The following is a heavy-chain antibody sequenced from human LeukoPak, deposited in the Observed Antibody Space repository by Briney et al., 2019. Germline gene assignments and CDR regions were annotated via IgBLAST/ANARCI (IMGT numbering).Heavy chain of an antibody. J-gene: IGHJ4*02. CDR1: GGSISSSSYY. CDR2: IYYSGST. Sequence: SETLSLTCTVSGGSISSSSYYWGWIRQPPGKGLEWIGYIYYSGSTNYNPSLKSRVTISVDTSKNQFSLKLSSVTAADTAVYYCARVFGDGYNPENLDYWGQGTLVTVSS. V-gene: IGHV4-61*05. D-gene: IGHD5-24*01. CDR3: ARVFGDGYNPENLDY.